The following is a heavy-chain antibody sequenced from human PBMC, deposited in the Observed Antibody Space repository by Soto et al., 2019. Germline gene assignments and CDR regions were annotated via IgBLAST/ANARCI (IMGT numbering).Heavy chain of an antibody. Sequence: ASVKVSCKASGDTFTTYDINWVRQATGHGLEWMGWINPNSGNIGYAQRFQGRVTMTRDTAIRTAYMEVSSLRSDDTAGYYCARGRASGSFYLLDYWGQGTLVTV. CDR3: ARGRASGSFYLLDY. V-gene: IGHV1-8*01. CDR1: GDTFTTYD. D-gene: IGHD3-10*01. CDR2: INPNSGNI. J-gene: IGHJ4*02.